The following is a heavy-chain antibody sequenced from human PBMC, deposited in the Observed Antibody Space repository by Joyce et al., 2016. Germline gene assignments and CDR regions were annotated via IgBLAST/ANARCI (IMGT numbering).Heavy chain of an antibody. V-gene: IGHV3-30*18. CDR1: GFNVITHA. CDR2: ISYDGSFK. D-gene: IGHD3-3*01. J-gene: IGHJ4*02. CDR3: AKGAFWRGFDS. Sequence: QIRLVESGVGVVQPGRSMSFSCAASGFNVITHAVHWGRQAPGKGLGWVAVISYDGSFKYYSESVRGRFTISRDNSKTTVSLQMSSLRPEDTALYYCAKGAFWRGFDSWGQGTRVTVSS.